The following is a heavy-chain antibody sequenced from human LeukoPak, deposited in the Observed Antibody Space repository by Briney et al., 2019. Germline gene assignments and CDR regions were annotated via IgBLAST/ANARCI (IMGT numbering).Heavy chain of an antibody. CDR3: ARVTMVRGVMYYFDY. V-gene: IGHV1-18*04. CDR1: GHTFTGYY. D-gene: IGHD3-10*01. J-gene: IGHJ4*02. Sequence: GASVKVSCKASGHTFTGYYMHWVRQAPGQGLEWMGWISAYNGNTNYAQKLQGRVTMTTDTSTSTAYMELRSLRSDDTAVYYCARVTMVRGVMYYFDYWGQGTLVTVSS. CDR2: ISAYNGNT.